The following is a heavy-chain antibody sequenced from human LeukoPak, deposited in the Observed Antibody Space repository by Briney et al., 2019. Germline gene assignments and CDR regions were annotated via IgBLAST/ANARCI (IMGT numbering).Heavy chain of an antibody. CDR3: ALGLDGSGSYYYFDY. J-gene: IGHJ4*02. D-gene: IGHD3-10*01. CDR1: GGTFSSYA. Sequence: SVKVSCKASGGTFSSYAISWVRQAPGQGLEWMGRISPILGIANYAQKFQGRVTITADKSTSTAYMELSSLRSEDTAVYYCALGLDGSGSYYYFDYWGQGTLVTVSS. V-gene: IGHV1-69*04. CDR2: ISPILGIA.